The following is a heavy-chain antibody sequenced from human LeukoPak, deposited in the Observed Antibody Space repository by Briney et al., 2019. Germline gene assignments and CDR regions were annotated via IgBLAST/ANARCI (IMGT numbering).Heavy chain of an antibody. V-gene: IGHV4-59*01. CDR1: GGSLSSYY. CDR3: ARGYSSANWFDP. CDR2: IYYRGST. D-gene: IGHD6-25*01. Sequence: PSETLSLTCTVSGGSLSSYYWSWIRQPPGEGLEWIGYIYYRGSTNSHPSLKSRVTISVDTSKNQSSLKLSSVTAADTAVYYCARGYSSANWFDPWGQGTLVTVSS. J-gene: IGHJ5*02.